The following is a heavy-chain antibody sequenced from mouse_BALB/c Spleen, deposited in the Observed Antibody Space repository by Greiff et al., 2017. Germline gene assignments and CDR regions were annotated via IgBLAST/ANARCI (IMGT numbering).Heavy chain of an antibody. J-gene: IGHJ4*01. Sequence: EVKLVESGGGLVQPGGSLKLSCAASGFTFSSYGMSWVRQTPDKRLELVATINSNGGSTYYPDSVKGRFTISRDNAKNTLYLQMSSLKSEDTAMYYCARNYYGSRGAMDYWGQGTSVTVSS. V-gene: IGHV5-6-3*01. CDR2: INSNGGST. CDR3: ARNYYGSRGAMDY. D-gene: IGHD1-1*01. CDR1: GFTFSSYG.